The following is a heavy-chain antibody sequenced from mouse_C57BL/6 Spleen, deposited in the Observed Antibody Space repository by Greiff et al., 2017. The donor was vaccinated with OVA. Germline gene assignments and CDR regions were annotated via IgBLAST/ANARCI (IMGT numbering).Heavy chain of an antibody. D-gene: IGHD1-1*01. CDR3: ARHGLREYFDY. J-gene: IGHJ2*01. CDR1: GFTFSSYG. V-gene: IGHV5-6*01. Sequence: EVQLQESGGDLVKPGGSLKLSCAASGFTFSSYGMSWVRQTPDKRLEWVATISSGGSYPYYPDSVKGRFTISRDNAKNTLYLQMSSLKSEDTAMYYCARHGLREYFDYWGQGTTLTVSS. CDR2: ISSGGSYP.